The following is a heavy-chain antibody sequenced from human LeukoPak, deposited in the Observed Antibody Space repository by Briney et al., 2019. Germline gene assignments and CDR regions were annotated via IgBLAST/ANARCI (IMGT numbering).Heavy chain of an antibody. D-gene: IGHD3-22*01. V-gene: IGHV3-11*01. Sequence: GGSLRLSCAASGFTFSDYYMTWIRQAQGKGLEWVSYISSSGSSIYYADSVKGRFTISRDNAKNSLYLQMNSLRAEDTAVYYCARDLGYYDSSGYYRGAEYFQHWGQGTLVTVSS. CDR2: ISSSGSSI. CDR1: GFTFSDYY. J-gene: IGHJ1*01. CDR3: ARDLGYYDSSGYYRGAEYFQH.